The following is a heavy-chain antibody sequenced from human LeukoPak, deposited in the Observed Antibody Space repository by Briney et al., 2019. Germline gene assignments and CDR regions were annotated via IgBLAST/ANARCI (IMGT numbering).Heavy chain of an antibody. D-gene: IGHD2-2*01. CDR2: IYPADSDT. Sequence: GESLKISCKGSGYSFASFWIGWVRQMPGKGLEWMWVIYPADSDTRYSPSFQGQVTISADKSTSTAYLQWSTLKASDTAIYYCARQSAAAQYTNWFDPWGQGTLVTVSS. CDR3: ARQSAAAQYTNWFDP. V-gene: IGHV5-51*01. J-gene: IGHJ5*02. CDR1: GYSFASFW.